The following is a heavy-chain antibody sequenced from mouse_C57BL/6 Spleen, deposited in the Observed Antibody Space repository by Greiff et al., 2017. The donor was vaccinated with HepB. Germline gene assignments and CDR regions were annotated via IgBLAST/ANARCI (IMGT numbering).Heavy chain of an antibody. CDR1: GYTFTDYE. D-gene: IGHD2-10*02. J-gene: IGHJ2*01. Sequence: VHLVESGAELVRPGASVTLSCKASGYTFTDYEMHWVKQTPVHGLEWIGAIDPETGGTAYNQKFKGKAILTADKSSSTAYMELRSLTSEDSAVYYCTRGYGNYGWGQGTTLTVSS. CDR3: TRGYGNYG. V-gene: IGHV1-15*01. CDR2: IDPETGGT.